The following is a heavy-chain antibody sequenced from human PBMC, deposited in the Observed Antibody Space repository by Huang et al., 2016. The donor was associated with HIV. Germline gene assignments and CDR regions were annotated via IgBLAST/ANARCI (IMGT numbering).Heavy chain of an antibody. CDR3: SRALYYHGSGSYSDY. CDR2: IYYLGRT. D-gene: IGHD3-10*01. CDR1: GDSIGSGGHY. J-gene: IGHJ4*02. V-gene: IGHV4-30-4*08. Sequence: QVQLQESGPGLVKPSQTLSLTCTVSGDSIGSGGHYWSWIRQPPGKGLEWIGFIYYLGRTYHNPSLKSRVTISVDTSKNQFSLKLSSVTAADTAVYFCSRALYYHGSGSYSDYWGRGTLVTVSS.